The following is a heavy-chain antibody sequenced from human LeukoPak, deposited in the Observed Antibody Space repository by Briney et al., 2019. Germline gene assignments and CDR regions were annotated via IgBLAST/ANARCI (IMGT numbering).Heavy chain of an antibody. J-gene: IGHJ6*04. CDR2: IYASGNT. Sequence: SETLSLTCTVSGGSISSYYWSWVRQPAGKGLEWIGRIYASGNTDYNPSLKGRVTMTVDTSKNQFSLNLSSVTAADTAVYYCARHSAMDVWGKGNTVTVSS. CDR1: GGSISSYY. V-gene: IGHV4-4*07. CDR3: ARHSAMDV. D-gene: IGHD3-10*01.